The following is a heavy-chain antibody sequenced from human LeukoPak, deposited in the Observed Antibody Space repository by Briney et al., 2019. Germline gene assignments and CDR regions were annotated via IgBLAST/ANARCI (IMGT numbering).Heavy chain of an antibody. V-gene: IGHV4-59*10. J-gene: IGHJ4*02. Sequence: PSETLSLTCAVYGGSLSAYYWNWIRQPAGKGLEWIGRIYISGSTNYNPSLKSRVTISVDTSKHQFSLRLSSVTAADTAVYYCARRDGYNLPDDYWGQGTLVTVSS. CDR1: GGSLSAYY. D-gene: IGHD5-24*01. CDR3: ARRDGYNLPDDY. CDR2: IYISGST.